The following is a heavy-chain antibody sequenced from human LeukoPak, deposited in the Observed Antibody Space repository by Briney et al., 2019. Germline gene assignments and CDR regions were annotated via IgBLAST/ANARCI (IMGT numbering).Heavy chain of an antibody. V-gene: IGHV1-18*01. CDR3: ARSFAGDSDILTGHYIGDY. Sequence: ASVKVSCKASGYTFTSSGISWVRQAPGQGLEWMGWVSAYDGNTNYAQKFQGRLTMTTDRSTSTAYMELRSLRSEDTAMYYCARSFAGDSDILTGHYIGDYWGQGTLVTVSS. J-gene: IGHJ4*02. CDR1: GYTFTSSG. CDR2: VSAYDGNT. D-gene: IGHD3-9*01.